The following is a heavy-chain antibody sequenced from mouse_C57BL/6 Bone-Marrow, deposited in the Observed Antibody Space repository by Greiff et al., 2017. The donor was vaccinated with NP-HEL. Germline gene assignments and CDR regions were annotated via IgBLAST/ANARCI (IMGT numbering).Heavy chain of an antibody. D-gene: IGHD1-1*01. CDR1: GYTFTSYW. CDR3: SPYYYGSSWDY. CDR2: IHPNSGST. Sequence: VQLQQSGAELVKPGASVKLSCKASGYTFTSYWMHWVKQRPGQGLEWIGMIHPNSGSTNYNEKFKSKATLTVDKSSSTAYMQLSSLTSEDSAVYYCSPYYYGSSWDYWGQGTTLTVSS. J-gene: IGHJ2*01. V-gene: IGHV1-64*01.